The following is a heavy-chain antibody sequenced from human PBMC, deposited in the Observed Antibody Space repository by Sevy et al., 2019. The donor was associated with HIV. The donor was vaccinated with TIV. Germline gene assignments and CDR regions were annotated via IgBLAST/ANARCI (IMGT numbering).Heavy chain of an antibody. D-gene: IGHD3-10*01. Sequence: GGSLRLSCAASGFTFSSYSMNWVRQAPGKGLEWISSISSSSSYIYYADSVKGRFTISRDNAKNSLYLQMNSLRAEETAVYYCARDRYGSGSYLDYWGQGTLVTVSS. V-gene: IGHV3-21*01. CDR2: ISSSSSYI. CDR3: ARDRYGSGSYLDY. CDR1: GFTFSSYS. J-gene: IGHJ4*02.